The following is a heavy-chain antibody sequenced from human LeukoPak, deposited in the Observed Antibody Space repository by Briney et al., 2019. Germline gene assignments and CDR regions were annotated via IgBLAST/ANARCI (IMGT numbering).Heavy chain of an antibody. CDR2: IHYSGRT. CDR1: GGSISNYY. CDR3: AREVYGDAFDI. V-gene: IGHV4-59*12. J-gene: IGHJ3*02. D-gene: IGHD5/OR15-5a*01. Sequence: PSETLSLTCTVSGGSISNYYWSWIRQPPGKGLEWIGYIHYSGRTNYNPSLKSRINISVDTSKNHFSLKMSSVTAADTAVYYCAREVYGDAFDIWGQGTMVTVSS.